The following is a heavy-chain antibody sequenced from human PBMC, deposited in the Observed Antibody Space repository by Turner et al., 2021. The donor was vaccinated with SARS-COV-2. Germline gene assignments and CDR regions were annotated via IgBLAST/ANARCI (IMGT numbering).Heavy chain of an antibody. CDR2: INGDGSST. V-gene: IGHV3-74*01. CDR1: GFSFSNYW. Sequence: EVQLVESGGGLVQPGGSLRLSCAASGFSFSNYWMHWVRQAPGKGLVWVSRINGDGSSTTYADSVKGRFTISRDNANNALYLQMNSLRAEDTAVYYCAKRENGLGVWGQGTTVTASS. J-gene: IGHJ6*02. CDR3: AKRENGLGV.